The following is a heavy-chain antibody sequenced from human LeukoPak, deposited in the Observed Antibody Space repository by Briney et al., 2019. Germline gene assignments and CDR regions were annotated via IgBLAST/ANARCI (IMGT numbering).Heavy chain of an antibody. CDR1: GFTFSSYA. D-gene: IGHD5-18*01. V-gene: IGHV3-23*01. J-gene: IGHJ4*02. Sequence: PGGSLRLSCAASGFTFSSYAMTWVRQAPGKGLEWVSAISGSDGSAYYADSVKGRFTISRDNAKNSLYLQMNSLRAEDTAVYYCARGLDTAMVNDYWGQGTLVTVSS. CDR3: ARGLDTAMVNDY. CDR2: ISGSDGSA.